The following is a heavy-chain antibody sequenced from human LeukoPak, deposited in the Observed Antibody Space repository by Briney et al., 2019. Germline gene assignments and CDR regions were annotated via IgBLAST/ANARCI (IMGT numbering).Heavy chain of an antibody. D-gene: IGHD6-13*01. V-gene: IGHV1-69*04. CDR1: GGTFSSYA. CDR3: ATANSYSSSWYYFDY. Sequence: GSSVKVSCKASGGTFSSYAISWVRQAPGQGLEWMGRIIPILGIANYAQKFQGRVTITADKSTSTAYMELSSLRSEDTAVYYCATANSYSSSWYYFDYWGQGTLVTVSS. CDR2: IIPILGIA. J-gene: IGHJ4*02.